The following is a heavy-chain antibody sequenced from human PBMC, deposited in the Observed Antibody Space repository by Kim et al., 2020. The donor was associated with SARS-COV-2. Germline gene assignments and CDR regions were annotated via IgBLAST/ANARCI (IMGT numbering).Heavy chain of an antibody. CDR3: ARDSAYDSSRGF. J-gene: IGHJ1*01. V-gene: IGHV3-21*01. CDR1: GFTFSSYS. CDR2: ISSSSSYI. D-gene: IGHD3-22*01. Sequence: GGSLRLSCAASGFTFSSYSMNWVRQAPGKGLEWVSSISSSSSYIYYTDSVKGRFTISRDNAKNSLYLQMNSLRAEDTAVYYCARDSAYDSSRGFWGQGTLVTVSS.